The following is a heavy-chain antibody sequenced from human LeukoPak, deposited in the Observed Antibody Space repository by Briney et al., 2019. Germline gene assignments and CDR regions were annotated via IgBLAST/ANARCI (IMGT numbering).Heavy chain of an antibody. Sequence: SETLSLTCTVSGGSISNYYWSWIWQPAGKGLEWIGRVFTSGSPNYNPSLKSRVTMSVDTSKNQFSLKLSSVTAADTAVYYCAREGGGTMYYDSSGYFDYWGQGTLVTVSS. CDR3: AREGGGTMYYDSSGYFDY. CDR2: VFTSGSP. D-gene: IGHD3-22*01. CDR1: GGSISNYY. V-gene: IGHV4-4*07. J-gene: IGHJ4*02.